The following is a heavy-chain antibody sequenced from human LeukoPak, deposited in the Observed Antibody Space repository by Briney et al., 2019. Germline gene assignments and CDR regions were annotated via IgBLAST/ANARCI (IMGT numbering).Heavy chain of an antibody. CDR3: ARRMRHCSGGTCYSQPDFDY. CDR1: GFTFSNAW. V-gene: IGHV3-21*01. Sequence: GGSLRLSCAASGFTFSNAWMSWVRQAPGKGLEWVSSISSSSSYIYYADSVKGRFTISRDNAKNSLYLQMNSLRAEDTAVYYCARRMRHCSGGTCYSQPDFDYWGQGTLVTVSS. CDR2: ISSSSSYI. J-gene: IGHJ4*02. D-gene: IGHD2-15*01.